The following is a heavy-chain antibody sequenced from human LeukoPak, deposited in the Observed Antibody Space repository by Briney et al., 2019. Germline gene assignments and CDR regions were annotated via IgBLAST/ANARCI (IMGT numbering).Heavy chain of an antibody. Sequence: PSETLSLTCTVSGGSISSSSYYWGWIRQPPGKGLEWIGSIYYSGSTHYNPSLKSRVAISVDTSKNQFSLKLSSVTAADTAVYYCARIRHSSGWYPLFDYWGQGTLVTVSS. D-gene: IGHD6-19*01. J-gene: IGHJ4*02. CDR2: IYYSGST. V-gene: IGHV4-39*01. CDR1: GGSISSSSYY. CDR3: ARIRHSSGWYPLFDY.